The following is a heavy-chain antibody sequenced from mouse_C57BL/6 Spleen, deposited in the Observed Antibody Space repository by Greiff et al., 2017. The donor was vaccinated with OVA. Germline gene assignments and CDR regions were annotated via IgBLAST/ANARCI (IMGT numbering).Heavy chain of an antibody. V-gene: IGHV1-19*01. Sequence: VQLQQSGPVLVKPGASVKMSCKASGYTFTDYYMNWVKQSHGKSLEWIGVINPYNGGTSYNQKFKGKATLTVDKSSSTAYMELNSLPSEDSAVYYCARGGGSDYFDYWGQGTTLTVSA. CDR3: ARGGGSDYFDY. D-gene: IGHD1-1*01. CDR2: INPYNGGT. J-gene: IGHJ2*01. CDR1: GYTFTDYY.